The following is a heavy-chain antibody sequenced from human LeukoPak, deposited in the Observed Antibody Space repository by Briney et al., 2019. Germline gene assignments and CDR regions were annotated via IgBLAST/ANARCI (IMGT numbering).Heavy chain of an antibody. J-gene: IGHJ3*02. CDR3: ARKRGDGYRGDAFDI. V-gene: IGHV1-69*13. CDR1: GGTFSSYA. CDR2: IIPIFGTA. Sequence: SVKVPCKASGGTFSSYAISWVRQAPGQGLEWMGGIIPIFGTANYAQKFQGRVTITADESTSTAYMELSSLRSEDTAVYYCARKRGDGYRGDAFDIWGQGTMVTVSS. D-gene: IGHD5-24*01.